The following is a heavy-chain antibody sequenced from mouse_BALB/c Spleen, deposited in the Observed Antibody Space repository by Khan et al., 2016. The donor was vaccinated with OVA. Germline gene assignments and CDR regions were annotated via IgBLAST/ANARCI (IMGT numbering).Heavy chain of an antibody. CDR1: GFTFSSFG. CDR3: ARSYFYGYYFDQ. D-gene: IGHD1-1*01. CDR2: ISGDSSTI. J-gene: IGHJ2*01. Sequence: EVELVESGGGLVQPGGSRKLSCVASGFTFSSFGMHWVRQAPEKGLEWVAYISGDSSTIYYTDTVKGRFTISRDNHKNTLFLQMTSLRSEDMAMYYCARSYFYGYYFDQWGQGTTLTVSS. V-gene: IGHV5-17*02.